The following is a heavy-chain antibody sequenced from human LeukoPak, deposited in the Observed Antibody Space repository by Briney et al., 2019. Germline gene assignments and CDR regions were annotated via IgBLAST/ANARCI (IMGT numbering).Heavy chain of an antibody. CDR1: GYTFTNYH. CDR3: ARVGGWYQYYFDY. J-gene: IGHJ4*02. D-gene: IGHD6-19*01. CDR2: ITPSDGST. Sequence: ASVKVSCKASGYTFTNYHIYWVRQAPGQGLEWMGMITPSDGSTSYAQKFQGRITMTRDMSTSTVYMELSSLRSEDTAVYYCARVGGWYQYYFDYWGQGTLVTVSS. V-gene: IGHV1-46*01.